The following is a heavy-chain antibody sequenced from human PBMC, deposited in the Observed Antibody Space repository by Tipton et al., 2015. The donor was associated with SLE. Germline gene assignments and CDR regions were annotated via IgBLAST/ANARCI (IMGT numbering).Heavy chain of an antibody. CDR2: IYYSGST. J-gene: IGHJ4*02. CDR1: GGSISSSSYY. D-gene: IGHD6-19*01. V-gene: IGHV4-39*07. CDR3: ARSYSSGWFDYFDY. Sequence: TLSLTCTVSGGSISSSSYYWGWIRQPPGKGLEWIGSIYYSGSTYYNPSLKSRVTISVDTSKNQFSLKLSSVTAADTAVYYCARSYSSGWFDYFDYWGQGTLVTVSS.